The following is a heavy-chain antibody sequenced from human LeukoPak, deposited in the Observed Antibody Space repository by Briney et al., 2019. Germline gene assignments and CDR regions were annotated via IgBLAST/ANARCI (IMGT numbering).Heavy chain of an antibody. D-gene: IGHD5-24*01. CDR2: INSDGSST. Sequence: GGSLRLSCAASGFTFSSYWMHWVRQAPGKGLVWVSRINSDGSSTSYADSVKGRFTISRDNAKNTLYLQMTSLRVEDTAIYYCVRDGDVYNFDHWGQGTLVTVSS. J-gene: IGHJ4*02. V-gene: IGHV3-74*01. CDR1: GFTFSSYW. CDR3: VRDGDVYNFDH.